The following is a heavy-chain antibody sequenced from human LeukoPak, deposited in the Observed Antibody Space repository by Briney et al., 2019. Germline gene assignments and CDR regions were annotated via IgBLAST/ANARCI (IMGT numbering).Heavy chain of an antibody. Sequence: SGESLKISCKGSGYSFTSYWIAWVRQMPGKGLEWMGIIYPGDSDTRYSPSFQGQVTISADKSISTAYLQWSSLKASDTAMYYCARVTGTTQGRYYYGMDVWGQGTTVTVSS. J-gene: IGHJ6*02. CDR3: ARVTGTTQGRYYYGMDV. CDR2: IYPGDSDT. D-gene: IGHD1-7*01. V-gene: IGHV5-51*01. CDR1: GYSFTSYW.